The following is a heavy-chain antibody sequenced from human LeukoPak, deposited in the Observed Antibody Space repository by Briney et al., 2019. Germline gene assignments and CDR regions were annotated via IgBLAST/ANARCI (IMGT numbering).Heavy chain of an antibody. CDR3: AKDGLGGYSYDEGWFDP. CDR1: GFTFSSYG. Sequence: GGTLRLSCAASGFTFSSYGMSWVRQAPGKGLEWVSAISGSGGSTYYADSVKGRFTISRDNSKNSLYLQMNSLRTEDTALYYCAKDGLGGYSYDEGWFDPWGQGTLVTVSS. CDR2: ISGSGGST. V-gene: IGHV3-23*01. D-gene: IGHD5-18*01. J-gene: IGHJ5*02.